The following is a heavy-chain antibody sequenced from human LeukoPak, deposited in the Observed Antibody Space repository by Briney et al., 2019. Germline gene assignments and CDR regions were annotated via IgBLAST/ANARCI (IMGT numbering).Heavy chain of an antibody. CDR3: AREERESGGWDV. V-gene: IGHV3-7*04. CDR2: IKQDGSEK. D-gene: IGHD1-1*01. J-gene: IGHJ6*02. Sequence: GGSLRLSCAASRFTFSNYWMSWVRQAPGKGLEWLANIKQDGSEKNYVGSVKGRFTISRDNAKNSLYLQMNSLRVEDTAVYYCAREERESGGWDVWGQGTTVTVSS. CDR1: RFTFSNYW.